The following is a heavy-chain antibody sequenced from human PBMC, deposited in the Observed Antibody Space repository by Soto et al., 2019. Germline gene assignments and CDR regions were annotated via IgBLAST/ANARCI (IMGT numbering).Heavy chain of an antibody. CDR3: ARGECSGGSCYKFEFNY. Sequence: QVQLVQSGAEVKKPGASVKVSCKASGYTFTSYGISWVRQAPGQGLEWMGWISAYNGNTNYAQKLQGRVTMTTETSTRAAYMELRSLKSDDTAVYYCARGECSGGSCYKFEFNYWGQGTLVTVSS. D-gene: IGHD2-15*01. J-gene: IGHJ4*02. V-gene: IGHV1-18*01. CDR1: GYTFTSYG. CDR2: ISAYNGNT.